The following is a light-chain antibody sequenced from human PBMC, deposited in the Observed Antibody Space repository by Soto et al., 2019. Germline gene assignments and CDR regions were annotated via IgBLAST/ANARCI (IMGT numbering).Light chain of an antibody. CDR2: DAS. Sequence: EVVLTQSPATLSVSPGDRATLSCRASQYIGSAVAWYHQRSGQAPRLLIFDASIRVPTTPARVTGSVSGTGFTLPASSRECQAFPVYFCQQYGERPRTVGQRTQVDSK. V-gene: IGKV3-15*01. CDR3: QQYGERPRT. J-gene: IGKJ1*01. CDR1: QYIGSA.